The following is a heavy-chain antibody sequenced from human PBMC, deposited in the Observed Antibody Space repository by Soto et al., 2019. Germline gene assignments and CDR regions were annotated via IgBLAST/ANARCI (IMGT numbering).Heavy chain of an antibody. D-gene: IGHD2-21*02. Sequence: QVQLQESGPGLVKPSETLSLTCTVSGGSISSYYWSWIRQPAGKGLEWIGRIYTSGSTNYNPSLKIRVTTSVDTSKNQFSMKLSSVTAADTAVYYCARSVVVTRYHDYYYGMDVWGHGTTVTVSS. J-gene: IGHJ6*02. CDR2: IYTSGST. CDR1: GGSISSYY. V-gene: IGHV4-4*07. CDR3: ARSVVVTRYHDYYYGMDV.